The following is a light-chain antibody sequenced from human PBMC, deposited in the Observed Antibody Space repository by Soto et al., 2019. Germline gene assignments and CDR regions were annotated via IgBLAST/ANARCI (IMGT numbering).Light chain of an antibody. J-gene: IGKJ5*01. CDR3: QQYDNLPIT. CDR1: QDISGY. CDR2: AAS. Sequence: AIQLTQSPSSLSASVGDRVTITCRASQDISGYVAWYQQRPGRAPQLLIYAASALQTGVPSRFSGSGSGTDFTLTITSLQPEDIATYYCQQYDNLPITFGQGTRLEIK. V-gene: IGKV1D-13*01.